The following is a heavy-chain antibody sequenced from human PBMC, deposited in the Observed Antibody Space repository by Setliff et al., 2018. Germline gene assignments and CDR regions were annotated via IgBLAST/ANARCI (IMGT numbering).Heavy chain of an antibody. Sequence: SETLSLTCTVSGGSINEANYYWSWIRQPAGKGLEWIGHIYTSGSTTYNPSVKSRVTISLDTSKNHFSLKLDSVTAADTALYYCARSPSSGAYWNPRPFYSDYWARGTLVTVSS. J-gene: IGHJ4*02. CDR3: ARSPSSGAYWNPRPFYSDY. D-gene: IGHD1-26*01. V-gene: IGHV4-61*09. CDR1: GGSINEANYY. CDR2: IYTSGST.